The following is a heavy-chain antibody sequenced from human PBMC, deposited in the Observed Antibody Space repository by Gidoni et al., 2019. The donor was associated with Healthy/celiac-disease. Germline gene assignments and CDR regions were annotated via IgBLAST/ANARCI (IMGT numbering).Heavy chain of an antibody. D-gene: IGHD2-2*02. Sequence: QVQLVESGGGVVQPGRSLRLSCAASGFTFSSYAMHWVRQAPGKGLEWVAVISYDGSNKYYADSVKGRFTISRDNSKNTLYLQMNSLRAEDTAVYYCAASQLLYKVELDYWGQGTLVTVSS. CDR2: ISYDGSNK. V-gene: IGHV3-30-3*01. J-gene: IGHJ4*02. CDR3: AASQLLYKVELDY. CDR1: GFTFSSYA.